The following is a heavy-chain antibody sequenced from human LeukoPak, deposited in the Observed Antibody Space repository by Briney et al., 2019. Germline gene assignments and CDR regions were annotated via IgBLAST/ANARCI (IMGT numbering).Heavy chain of an antibody. CDR2: INWNGGST. Sequence: GGSLRLSCAASGFIVSSNYMNWVRQAPGKGLEWVSGINWNGGSTGYADSVKGRFTISRDNAKNSLYLQMNSLRAEDTTLYYCARGLRYFDWLLDYWGQGTLVTVSS. J-gene: IGHJ4*02. V-gene: IGHV3-20*04. CDR1: GFIVSSNY. D-gene: IGHD3-9*01. CDR3: ARGLRYFDWLLDY.